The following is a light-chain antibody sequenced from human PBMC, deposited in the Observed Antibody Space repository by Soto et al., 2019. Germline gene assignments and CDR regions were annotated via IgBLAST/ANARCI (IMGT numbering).Light chain of an antibody. V-gene: IGKV1-5*03. Sequence: DIQMTHSPSTLSASVGDRVTITCRASQSISSWLAWYQQKPGQAPKLLIYKASTLQSGVPSRFSGSGSGTEFTLAISSLQPDDSATYYCQQYNDNWTFGQGTKVEIK. CDR3: QQYNDNWT. CDR1: QSISSW. CDR2: KAS. J-gene: IGKJ1*01.